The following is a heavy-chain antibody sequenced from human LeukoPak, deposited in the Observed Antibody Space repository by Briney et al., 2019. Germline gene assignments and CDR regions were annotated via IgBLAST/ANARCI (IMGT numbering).Heavy chain of an antibody. Sequence: GGSLRLSCAASGFTFSSYAMSWVRQAPGKGLEWVSGIGGSGGSTYYADSVKGRFTISRDNSRNTLYLQMNSPRAEDTAVYYCAILPGYSSGWYEVNYWGQGTLVTVSS. D-gene: IGHD6-13*01. J-gene: IGHJ4*02. V-gene: IGHV3-23*01. CDR1: GFTFSSYA. CDR3: AILPGYSSGWYEVNY. CDR2: IGGSGGST.